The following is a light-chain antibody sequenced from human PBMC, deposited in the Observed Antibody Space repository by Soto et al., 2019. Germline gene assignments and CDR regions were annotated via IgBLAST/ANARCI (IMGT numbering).Light chain of an antibody. CDR2: DAS. CDR1: QSITTW. Sequence: DTQMTKSPSTLSASVGDRFVITCRSSQSITTWLAWHQQKPAKAPKLLIYDASSLESGVPSRFSGSGSGTEFTLTISSLQPDDFATYYCQQYNDYWTFGQGTKVDIK. J-gene: IGKJ1*01. V-gene: IGKV1-5*01. CDR3: QQYNDYWT.